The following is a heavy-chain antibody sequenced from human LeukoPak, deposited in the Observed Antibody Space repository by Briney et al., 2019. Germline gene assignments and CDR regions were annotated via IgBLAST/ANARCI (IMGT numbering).Heavy chain of an antibody. D-gene: IGHD5-18*01. CDR2: IYYSKNT. J-gene: IGHJ4*02. CDR1: GGPISSSSAY. Sequence: SETLPLTCTVSGGPISSSSAYWGWLRQPPGKGLEWLGSIYYSKNTYYNPSLKSRVTISADTSKNQFSLTLGSVSATDPAVYSCVSPRGFSYGYFDYWGQGTLVTVSS. CDR3: VSPRGFSYGYFDY. V-gene: IGHV4-39*01.